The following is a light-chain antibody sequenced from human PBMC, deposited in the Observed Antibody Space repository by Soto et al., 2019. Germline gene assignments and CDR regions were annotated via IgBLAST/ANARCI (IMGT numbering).Light chain of an antibody. V-gene: IGKV1-39*01. CDR3: QQSYSTLT. CDR2: AAS. CDR1: QSISSY. Sequence: DTQMNQSPSSLSASVGDSIAITCRASQSISSYLNWYQQKPGKAPKLLIYAASSLQSGVPSRFSGSGSGTDFTLTISSLQPEDFATYYCQQSYSTLTFGGGTKVDIK. J-gene: IGKJ4*01.